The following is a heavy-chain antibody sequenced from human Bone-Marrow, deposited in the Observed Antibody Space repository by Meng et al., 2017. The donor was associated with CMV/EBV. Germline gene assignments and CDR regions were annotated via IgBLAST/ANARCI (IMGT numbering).Heavy chain of an antibody. V-gene: IGHV3-30*19. CDR1: GFTFSSYG. J-gene: IGHJ6*02. Sequence: GGSLRLSCAASGFTFSSYGMHWVRQAPGKGLEWVTVISYDGSNKYYADSVKGRFTISRDNSKNTLYLQMNSLRAEDTAVYYCATNEGSHLGYYYGMDVWGQGPTVTVSS. CDR2: ISYDGSNK. CDR3: ATNEGSHLGYYYGMDV. D-gene: IGHD2-2*01.